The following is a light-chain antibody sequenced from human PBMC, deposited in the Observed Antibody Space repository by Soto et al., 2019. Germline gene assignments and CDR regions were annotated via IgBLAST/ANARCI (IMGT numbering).Light chain of an antibody. CDR1: QGISNY. V-gene: IGKV1-27*01. J-gene: IGKJ3*01. Sequence: DIQMTQSPSSLSASVRDRVTITCRASQGISNYVAWYQQKPGKPPKLLIYAAPTSQSGVPSRFSGSGSGTDFTLTINSLHPEDVATYSCQKYCSVPVFGAGTKVDIK. CDR2: AAP. CDR3: QKYCSVPV.